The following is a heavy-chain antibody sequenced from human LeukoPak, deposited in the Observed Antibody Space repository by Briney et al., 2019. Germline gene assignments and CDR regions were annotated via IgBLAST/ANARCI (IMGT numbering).Heavy chain of an antibody. CDR2: ISGSGVGT. D-gene: IGHD1-26*01. V-gene: IGHV3-23*01. CDR1: GSTFSSYA. J-gene: IGHJ3*02. Sequence: GGSLRLSCAASGSTFSSYAMSWVRQAPGKGLEWVSAISGSGVGTYYADSVKGRFTISRDNSKNTLYLQMNSLRAEDTAVYFCAKPRGSYDAFDIWGQGTMVTVSS. CDR3: AKPRGSYDAFDI.